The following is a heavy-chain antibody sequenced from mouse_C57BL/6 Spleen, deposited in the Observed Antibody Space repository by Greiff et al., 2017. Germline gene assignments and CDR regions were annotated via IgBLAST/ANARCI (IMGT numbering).Heavy chain of an antibody. CDR1: GFTFSDYG. CDR2: ISSGSSTI. V-gene: IGHV5-17*01. D-gene: IGHD1-1*01. Sequence: EVKLQESGGGLVKPGGSLKLSCAASGFTFSDYGMHWVRQAPEKGLEWVAYISSGSSTIYYADTVKGRFTISRDNAKNTLFLQMTSLRSEDTAMYYCARSPLYYGSRYYAMDYWGQGTSVTVSS. CDR3: ARSPLYYGSRYYAMDY. J-gene: IGHJ4*01.